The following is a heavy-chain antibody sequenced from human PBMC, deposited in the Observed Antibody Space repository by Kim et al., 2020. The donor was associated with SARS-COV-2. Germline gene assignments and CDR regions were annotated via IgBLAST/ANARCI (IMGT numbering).Heavy chain of an antibody. Sequence: SETLSLTCAVYGGSFSGYYWSWIRQPPGKGLEWIGEINHSGSTNYNPSLKSRVTISVDTSKNQFSLKLSSVTAADTAVYYCARGRSYYGSGTAGEPDYWGQGTLVTVSS. J-gene: IGHJ4*02. CDR2: INHSGST. CDR1: GGSFSGYY. V-gene: IGHV4-34*01. CDR3: ARGRSYYGSGTAGEPDY. D-gene: IGHD3-10*01.